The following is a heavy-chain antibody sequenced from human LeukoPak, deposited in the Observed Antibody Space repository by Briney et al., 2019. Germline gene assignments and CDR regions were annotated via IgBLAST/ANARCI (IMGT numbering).Heavy chain of an antibody. Sequence: GASVKVSCKASGYTFTSYGISWVRQAPGQGLEWMGWISAYNGNTNYAQKLQGRVTMTTDTSTSTAYMELRSLRSDDTAVYYCARDLFHYDYVWGSYRQPLNDYWGQGTLVTVSS. V-gene: IGHV1-18*01. CDR2: ISAYNGNT. J-gene: IGHJ4*02. CDR1: GYTFTSYG. D-gene: IGHD3-16*02. CDR3: ARDLFHYDYVWGSYRQPLNDY.